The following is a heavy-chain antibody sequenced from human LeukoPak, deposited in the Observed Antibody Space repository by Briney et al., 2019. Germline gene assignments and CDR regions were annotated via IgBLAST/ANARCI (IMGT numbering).Heavy chain of an antibody. CDR2: IIPIFGTA. J-gene: IGHJ6*02. V-gene: IGHV1-69*13. Sequence: SVKVSCRASGYTFSSYAISWVRQAPGQGLEWMGGIIPIFGTANYAQKFQGRVTITADESTSTAYMELSSLRSEDTAVYYCAGVCSSTSCYRAGYYYGMDVWGQGTTVTVFS. CDR3: AGVCSSTSCYRAGYYYGMDV. D-gene: IGHD2-2*01. CDR1: GYTFSSYA.